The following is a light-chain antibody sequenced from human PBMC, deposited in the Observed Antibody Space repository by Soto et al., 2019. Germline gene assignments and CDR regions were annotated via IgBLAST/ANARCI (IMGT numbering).Light chain of an antibody. Sequence: EIVMTQSPATLSVSPGERATLSCRASQSVSSKLAWYQQKPGQAPRLLIYDASTRATGIPARFSGSGSGTEFTLTISSLQSEDFAVYYCQQSNNWPWTFGQGTNVEL. CDR1: QSVSSK. J-gene: IGKJ1*01. CDR3: QQSNNWPWT. V-gene: IGKV3-15*01. CDR2: DAS.